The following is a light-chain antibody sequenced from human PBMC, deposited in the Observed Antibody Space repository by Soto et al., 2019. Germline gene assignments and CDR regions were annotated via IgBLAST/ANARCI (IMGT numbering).Light chain of an antibody. CDR3: QQAYSFPIT. CDR2: AVS. V-gene: IGKV1-12*01. J-gene: IGKJ5*01. CDR1: QSISSW. Sequence: DIQLSQPPSTLSASVGDRVTITCRASQSISSWLAWYQQKPGKAPKCLIYAVSSLQSGVPSRFSGSGSGTDFTPTINSLQPEDFATYYCQQAYSFPITFGQGTRLEIK.